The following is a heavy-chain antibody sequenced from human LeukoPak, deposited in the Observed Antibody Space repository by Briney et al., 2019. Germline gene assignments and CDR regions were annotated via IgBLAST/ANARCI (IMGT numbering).Heavy chain of an antibody. Sequence: GSLRLSCAASGFTFGKYGMSWVRQAPGKGQEWVSSISGSASRTDYAESVKGRFSISRDNSKNTLFLQMNSLRDDDTGVYYCAKERLVGGYYMTESDSWGQGTLVTVSS. J-gene: IGHJ4*02. CDR3: AKERLVGGYYMTESDS. D-gene: IGHD3-22*01. CDR1: GFTFGKYG. V-gene: IGHV3-23*01. CDR2: ISGSASRT.